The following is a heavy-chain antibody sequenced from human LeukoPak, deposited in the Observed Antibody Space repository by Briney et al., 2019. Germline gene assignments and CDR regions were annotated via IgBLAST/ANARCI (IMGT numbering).Heavy chain of an antibody. CDR2: ISGTGDRT. V-gene: IGHV3-23*01. Sequence: PGGSLRLSCAASGFIFANEAMSWVRQAPGKGLAWVSSISGTGDRTYYADSVKGRFTISRDNSKNTLYLQMSSLRDEDSARYFCAKDQNLDPAYWGQGVLVTVSP. CDR1: GFIFANEA. J-gene: IGHJ4*02. CDR3: AKDQNLDPAY. D-gene: IGHD5-18*01.